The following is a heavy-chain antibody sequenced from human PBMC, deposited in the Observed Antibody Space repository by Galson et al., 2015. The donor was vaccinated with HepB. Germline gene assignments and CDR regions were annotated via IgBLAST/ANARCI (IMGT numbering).Heavy chain of an antibody. V-gene: IGHV4-30-2*01. CDR3: ARATRRGCSSTSCYVVQYWYFDL. CDR1: GGSISSGGYS. J-gene: IGHJ2*01. D-gene: IGHD2-2*01. Sequence: TLSLTCAVSGGSISSGGYSWSWIRQPPGKGLEWIGYIYHSGSTYYNPSLKSRVTISVDRSKNQFSLKLSSVTAADTAVYYCARATRRGCSSTSCYVVQYWYFDLWGRGTLVTVSS. CDR2: IYHSGST.